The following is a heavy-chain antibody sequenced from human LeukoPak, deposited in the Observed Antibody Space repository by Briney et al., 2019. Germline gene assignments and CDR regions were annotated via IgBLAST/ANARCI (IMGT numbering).Heavy chain of an antibody. V-gene: IGHV4-61*02. CDR1: GGSISSGSYY. CDR2: IYSSGST. Sequence: PSETLSLTCTVSGGSISSGSYYWSWIRQPAGKGLEWIGRIYSSGSTNYNPSLKSRVTMSVDTSKNQVSLKLSSVTAADTAVYYCARGSLHGINWFDPWGQGTLVTVSS. J-gene: IGHJ5*02. CDR3: ARGSLHGINWFDP. D-gene: IGHD3-10*01.